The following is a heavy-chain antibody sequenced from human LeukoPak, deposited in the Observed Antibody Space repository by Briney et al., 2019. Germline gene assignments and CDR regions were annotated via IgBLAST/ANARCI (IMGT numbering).Heavy chain of an antibody. D-gene: IGHD3-16*01. CDR1: GFSLSTSGMC. CDR3: ARFDRYLGVSLDY. CDR2: IDWDDDK. J-gene: IGHJ4*02. Sequence: SGPALAKPTQTLTVTCTFSGFSLSTSGMCESWIRQPPGKALEWLARIDWDDDKFYSTSLKTRLTISKDTSKNQVVLTMTNMDPVDTATYYCARFDRYLGVSLDYWAQGTLVTVSS. V-gene: IGHV2-70*17.